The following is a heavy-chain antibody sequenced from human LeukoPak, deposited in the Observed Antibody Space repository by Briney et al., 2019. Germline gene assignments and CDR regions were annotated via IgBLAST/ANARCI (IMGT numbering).Heavy chain of an antibody. Sequence: TLSLTCSVSGGSITSYYWSWIRQPPGKGLEWLALVYWDDDKRYSPSLKSRLTITKDTSKNQVVLTMTNMDPVDTATYYCAHISPVMITFGGVIAPPFDYWGQGTLVTVSS. V-gene: IGHV2-5*08. J-gene: IGHJ4*02. CDR1: GGSITSYY. D-gene: IGHD3-16*02. CDR2: VYWDDDK. CDR3: AHISPVMITFGGVIAPPFDY.